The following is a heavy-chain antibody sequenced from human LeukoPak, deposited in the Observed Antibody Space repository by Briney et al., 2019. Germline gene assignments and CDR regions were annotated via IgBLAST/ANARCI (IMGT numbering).Heavy chain of an antibody. J-gene: IGHJ4*02. CDR3: ARGHYGDYYFDY. D-gene: IGHD4-17*01. CDR1: GFTVSSNY. Sequence: TGGSLRLSCAASGFTVSSNYMSWVRQAPGKGLEWVSVIHSGGTTDYADSVKGRFTISRDTSKNTLYLQMNGLRAEDTAVYYCARGHYGDYYFDYWGQGTLVTVSS. V-gene: IGHV3-53*01. CDR2: IHSGGTT.